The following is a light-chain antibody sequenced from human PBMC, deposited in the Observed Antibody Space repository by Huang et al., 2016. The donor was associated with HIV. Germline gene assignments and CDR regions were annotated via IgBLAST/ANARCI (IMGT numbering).Light chain of an antibody. CDR3: QQLSSYPLT. CDR2: AAS. J-gene: IGKJ4*01. CDR1: QGISSY. V-gene: IGKV1-9*01. Sequence: IQLTQSPSSLSASVGDRVTITCRASQGISSYLAWYQQKPGKAPKLLIYAASTLQSGVPSRLGGSGSGTDFSLTISSLQPEDLATYYCQQLSSYPLTFGGGTKVEIK.